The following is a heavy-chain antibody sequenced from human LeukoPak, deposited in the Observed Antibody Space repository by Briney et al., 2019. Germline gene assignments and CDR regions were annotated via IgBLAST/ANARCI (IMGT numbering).Heavy chain of an antibody. D-gene: IGHD4-17*01. CDR2: IYTSGST. CDR3: ARARGDYSRSWFDP. CDR1: GGSISSYY. V-gene: IGHV4-4*07. Sequence: KASETLSLTCTVSGGSISSYYWSWIRQPAGKGLEWIGRIYTSGSTNYNPSLKSRVTMSVDTSKNQFSLKLSSVTAADTAVYYCARARGDYSRSWFDPWGQGTLVTVSS. J-gene: IGHJ5*02.